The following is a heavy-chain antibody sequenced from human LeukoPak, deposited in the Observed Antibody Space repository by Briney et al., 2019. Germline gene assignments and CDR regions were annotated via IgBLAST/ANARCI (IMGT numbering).Heavy chain of an antibody. CDR3: AREGPRGNSQFDY. CDR1: GFTFSSYA. Sequence: GRSLRLSCAASGFTFSSYAMHWVRQAPGKGLEWVALIWYDGSNKYYVDSVKGRLTISRDNSKNTLYLQMNSLRAEDTAVYYCAREGPRGNSQFDYWGQGTLVTVSS. J-gene: IGHJ4*02. V-gene: IGHV3-33*08. CDR2: IWYDGSNK. D-gene: IGHD2/OR15-2a*01.